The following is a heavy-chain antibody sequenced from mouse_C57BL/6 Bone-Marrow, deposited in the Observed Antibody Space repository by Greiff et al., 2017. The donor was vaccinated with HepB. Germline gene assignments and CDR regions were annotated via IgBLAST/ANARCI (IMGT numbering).Heavy chain of an antibody. CDR1: GYTFTSYG. J-gene: IGHJ4*01. V-gene: IGHV1-81*01. CDR3: SYYSNYDYAMDY. Sequence: QVQLKESGAELARPGASVKLSCKASGYTFTSYGISWVKQRTGQGLEWIGEIYPRSGNTYYNEKFKGKATLTADKSSSTAYMELRSLTSEDSAVYFCSYYSNYDYAMDYWGQGTSVTVSS. CDR2: IYPRSGNT. D-gene: IGHD2-5*01.